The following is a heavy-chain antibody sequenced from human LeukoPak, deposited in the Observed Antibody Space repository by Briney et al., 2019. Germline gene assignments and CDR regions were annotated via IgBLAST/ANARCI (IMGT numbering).Heavy chain of an antibody. Sequence: PSETLSLTCAVSGGSISSGGYSWSWIRQPPGKGLEWIGYIYHSGSTYYNPSLKSRVTISVDRSKNQFSLKLSSVTAADTAVYYCARSVLRFLEWTSGGFDPWGQGTLVTVSS. CDR1: GGSISSGGYS. CDR3: ARSVLRFLEWTSGGFDP. V-gene: IGHV4-30-2*01. J-gene: IGHJ5*02. D-gene: IGHD3-3*01. CDR2: IYHSGST.